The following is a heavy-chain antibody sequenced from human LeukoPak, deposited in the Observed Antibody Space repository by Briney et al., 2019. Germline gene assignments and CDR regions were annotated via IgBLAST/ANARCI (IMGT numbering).Heavy chain of an antibody. J-gene: IGHJ1*01. CDR1: GGTFSSNA. Sequence: SVKVSCKASGGTFSSNAISWVRQAPGQGLEWMGRIIPIFGTANYAQKFQGRVTTTTDESTSTAYMELSSLRSEDTAVYYCARERTLAAAESRYFQHWGQGTLVTASS. CDR3: ARERTLAAAESRYFQH. D-gene: IGHD6-13*01. CDR2: IIPIFGTA. V-gene: IGHV1-69*05.